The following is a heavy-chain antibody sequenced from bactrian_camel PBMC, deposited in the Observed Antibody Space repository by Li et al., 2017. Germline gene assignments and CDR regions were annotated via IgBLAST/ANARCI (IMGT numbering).Heavy chain of an antibody. CDR3: AADLRCLRRRRGEYTDYTY. Sequence: HVQLVESGGGSVQAGGSLRLSCTAIGYTLSTYCMGWFRQGQENRPEGVADIDMDGRTTYAESVKGRFTISRDNAENTLYLHMNSLKTEDTAVYYCAADLRCLRRRRGEYTDYTYWGQGTQVTVS. CDR2: IDMDGRT. J-gene: IGHJ4*01. V-gene: IGHV3S9*01. CDR1: GYTLSTYC. D-gene: IGHD2*01.